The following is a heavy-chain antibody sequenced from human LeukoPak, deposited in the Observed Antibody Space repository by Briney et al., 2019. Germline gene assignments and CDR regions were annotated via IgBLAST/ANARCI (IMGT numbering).Heavy chain of an antibody. Sequence: GGSLRLSCAASGFTFSSYSMNWVRQAPGKGLEWVSYISSSSSTIYYADSVKGRFTISRDNAKNSLYVQMNSLRAEDTAVYYCARLSGSGRYARLVDYWGQGTLVTVSS. J-gene: IGHJ4*02. CDR1: GFTFSSYS. D-gene: IGHD6-19*01. CDR3: ARLSGSGRYARLVDY. V-gene: IGHV3-48*04. CDR2: ISSSSSTI.